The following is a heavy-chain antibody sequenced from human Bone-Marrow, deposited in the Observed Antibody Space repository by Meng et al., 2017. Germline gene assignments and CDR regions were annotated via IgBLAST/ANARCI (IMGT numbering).Heavy chain of an antibody. J-gene: IGHJ4*02. CDR1: GFTFTSAA. CDR3: AADPSFWSGYSVLGY. Sequence: SAKVFCKASGFTFTSAAVQWVRQARGQRLEWIGWIVVGSGNTNYAQKFQERVTITRDMSTSTAYMELSSLRSEDTAVYYCAADPSFWSGYSVLGYWGQGTLVTVSS. D-gene: IGHD3-3*01. CDR2: IVVGSGNT. V-gene: IGHV1-58*01.